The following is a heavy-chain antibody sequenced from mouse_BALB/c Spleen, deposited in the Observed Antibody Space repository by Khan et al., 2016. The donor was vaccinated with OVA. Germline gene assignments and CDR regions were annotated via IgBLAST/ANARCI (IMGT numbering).Heavy chain of an antibody. CDR1: GDSITSGY. V-gene: IGHV3-8*02. J-gene: IGHJ3*01. Sequence: EVQLQESGPSLVKPSHTLSLTCSVTGDSITSGYWSWIRKFPGNKLEYMGYMIYSGYTDYNPSLKSRLAITRHKSKNKYELQFNAVTTEDTATYYCARATYKYAFAYWGQGTLVTVSA. D-gene: IGHD2-14*01. CDR3: ARATYKYAFAY. CDR2: MIYSGYT.